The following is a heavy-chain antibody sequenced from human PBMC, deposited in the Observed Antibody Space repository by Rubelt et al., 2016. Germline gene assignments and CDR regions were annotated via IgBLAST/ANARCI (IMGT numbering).Heavy chain of an antibody. D-gene: IGHD3-10*01. CDR2: IDWDDDK. CDR3: ARSTVPAGGYYYRNWLDP. Sequence: QVTLRESGPALVKPTQTLTLTCTFSGFSLSTSGMCVSWIRQPPGKALEWLALIDWDDDKYYSTSLKTRLTISKDTSKIQVVLTMTNMDPVDTATYYCARSTVPAGGYYYRNWLDPWGQGTLVTVSS. J-gene: IGHJ5*02. CDR1: GFSLSTSGMC. V-gene: IGHV2-70*13.